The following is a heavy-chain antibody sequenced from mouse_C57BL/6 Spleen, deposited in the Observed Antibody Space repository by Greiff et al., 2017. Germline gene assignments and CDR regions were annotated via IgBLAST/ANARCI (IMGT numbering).Heavy chain of an antibody. CDR2: ISNLAYSI. CDR1: GFTFSDYG. Sequence: DVMLVESGGGLVQPGGSLKLSCAASGFTFSDYGMAWVRQAPRKGPEGVAFISNLAYSIYYADTVTGRFTISRENAKNTLYLEMSSLRSEDTAMYYCARAGYAMDYWGQGTSVTVSS. J-gene: IGHJ4*01. V-gene: IGHV5-15*01. CDR3: ARAGYAMDY.